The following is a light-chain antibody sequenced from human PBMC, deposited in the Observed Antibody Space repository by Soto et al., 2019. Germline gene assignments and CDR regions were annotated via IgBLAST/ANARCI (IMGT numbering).Light chain of an antibody. CDR3: QVWDSSSAHPDWV. CDR2: YDS. Sequence: SYELTQPPSVSVAPGKTATITCGGNNIGSESVHWYQQKPGQAPALVIYYDSDRPSGIPERFSGSNSGNTATLTISRVEAGDEADYYCQVWDSSSAHPDWVFGGGTKLTVL. V-gene: IGLV3-21*04. J-gene: IGLJ3*02. CDR1: NIGSES.